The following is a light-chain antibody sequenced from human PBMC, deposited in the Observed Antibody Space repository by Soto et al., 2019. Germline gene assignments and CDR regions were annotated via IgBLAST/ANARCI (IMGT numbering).Light chain of an antibody. V-gene: IGKV3-20*01. CDR3: QQYSASPRT. J-gene: IGKJ3*01. CDR2: GAS. Sequence: EIVLTQSPGTLSLSPGERATLSFRASQSVISSYLAWYQQKPGQAPRLLIYGASTRAPGIPDRFSASGAGTDFTLTISRLEPEDSAVYYCQQYSASPRTFGPGTKVDIK. CDR1: QSVISSY.